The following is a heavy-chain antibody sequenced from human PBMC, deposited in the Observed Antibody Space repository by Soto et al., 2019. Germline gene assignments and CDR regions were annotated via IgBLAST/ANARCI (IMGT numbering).Heavy chain of an antibody. CDR2: MNPLNGDT. D-gene: IGHD6-19*01. CDR3: ARGNSGAFDI. Sequence: QVQLVQSGAEVKKPGASVKVSCKASGYTLTTYSMHWVRQVPGQRLEWMGWMNPLNGDTKYSQRFQGRLTIIRDTSASTAYIELSSLRSEDTAIYYGARGNSGAFDIWGQGTMVTVSS. CDR1: GYTLTTYS. J-gene: IGHJ3*02. V-gene: IGHV1-3*01.